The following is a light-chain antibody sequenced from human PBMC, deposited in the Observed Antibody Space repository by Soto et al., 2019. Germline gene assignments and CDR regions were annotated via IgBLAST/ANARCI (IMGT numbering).Light chain of an antibody. V-gene: IGKV3-15*01. CDR3: LHDSYWPFT. CDR1: QGFAGT. Sequence: EIVMTQSPATLSVSPGEGATLSCRAGQGFAGTLAWYQQKPGQPPRLLIYDASNRATGVPARFRGSASGTEFTLTICLLQSDDVAVYYCLHDSYWPFTFGGGT. J-gene: IGKJ4*01. CDR2: DAS.